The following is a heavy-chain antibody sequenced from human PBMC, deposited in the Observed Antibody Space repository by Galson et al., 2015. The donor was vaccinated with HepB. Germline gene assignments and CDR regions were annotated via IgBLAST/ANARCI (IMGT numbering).Heavy chain of an antibody. CDR2: INPSGGST. CDR1: GYTFTSYY. D-gene: IGHD1-7*01. J-gene: IGHJ4*02. V-gene: IGHV1-46*03. CDR3: ARAPSGTTLPYYFDY. Sequence: SVKVSCKASGYTFTSYYMHWVRQAPGQGLEWMGIINPSGGSTSYAQKFQGRVTMTRDTSTSTVYMELSSLRSEDTAVYYCARAPSGTTLPYYFDYWGQGTLVTVSS.